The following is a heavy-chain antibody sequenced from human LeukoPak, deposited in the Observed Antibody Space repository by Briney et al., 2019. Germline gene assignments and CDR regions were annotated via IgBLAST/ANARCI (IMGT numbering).Heavy chain of an antibody. V-gene: IGHV3-21*01. CDR2: ISSSSSYI. CDR1: GFTFSSYS. Sequence: GGSLRLSCAASGFTFSSYSMNWVRQAPGKGLEWVSSISSSSSYIYYAGSVKGRVTISRDNAKNSLYLQMNSLRAEDTAVYYCAAGYNSGLAYWGQGTLVTVSS. J-gene: IGHJ4*02. CDR3: AAGYNSGLAY. D-gene: IGHD5-24*01.